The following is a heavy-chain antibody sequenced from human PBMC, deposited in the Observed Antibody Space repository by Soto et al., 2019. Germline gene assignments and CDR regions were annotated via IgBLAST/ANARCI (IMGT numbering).Heavy chain of an antibody. CDR3: AKDTYYHDSSGFYVFDY. Sequence: GGSLRLSWAAAGSMFSSYGMHWVRQAPGKGLEWVAVTSYDGRNNNYADSVRGRFTISRDNSKNTLYLQMNSLRAEDTAVYYCAKDTYYHDSSGFYVFDYWGQGTPVTVSS. V-gene: IGHV3-30*18. J-gene: IGHJ4*02. D-gene: IGHD3-22*01. CDR1: GSMFSSYG. CDR2: TSYDGRNN.